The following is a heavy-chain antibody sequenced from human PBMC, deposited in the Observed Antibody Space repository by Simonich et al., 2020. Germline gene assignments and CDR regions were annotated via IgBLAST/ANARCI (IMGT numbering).Heavy chain of an antibody. Sequence: EVQLVESGGGLVQPGGSLRLSCAASGFTFSGYSMNWVRQAPGKGLEWVSYISSRSRTILYANSVKGRFTISRDNAKNSLYLQMNSLRAEDTAVYYCARDSSYYAFDIWGQGTMVTVSS. CDR3: ARDSSYYAFDI. CDR2: ISSRSRTI. CDR1: GFTFSGYS. D-gene: IGHD5-12*01. J-gene: IGHJ3*02. V-gene: IGHV3-48*01.